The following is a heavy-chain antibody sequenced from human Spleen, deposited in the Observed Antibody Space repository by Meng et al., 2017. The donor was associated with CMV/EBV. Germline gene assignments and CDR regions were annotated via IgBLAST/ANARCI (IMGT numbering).Heavy chain of an antibody. V-gene: IGHV4-31*02. CDR2: IYYSGST. J-gene: IGHJ4*02. Sequence: VSCGSISSSGNYWSWIRQHPGKGLEWIGYIYYSGSTYYNPSLESRVTISVERSKNQFSLKLSSVTAADTAVYYCARDSSGYYVLDYWGQGTLVTVSS. CDR1: CGSISSSGNY. D-gene: IGHD3-22*01. CDR3: ARDSSGYYVLDY.